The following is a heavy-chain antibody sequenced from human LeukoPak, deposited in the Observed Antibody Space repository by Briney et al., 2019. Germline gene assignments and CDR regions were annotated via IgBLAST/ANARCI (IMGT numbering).Heavy chain of an antibody. J-gene: IGHJ4*02. CDR3: ARVPYSGSCYDY. CDR1: GCTVSSPQ. Sequence: GGSLRPHSSCSGCTVSSPQKDAVRHAPGKGLVWVSRVNSDGSITSYADSVKGRFTISRDNAKNTLYLQMNSLRAEDTAVYYCARVPYSGSCYDYWGQGTLVTVSS. CDR2: VNSDGSIT. D-gene: IGHD6-13*01. V-gene: IGHV3-74*01.